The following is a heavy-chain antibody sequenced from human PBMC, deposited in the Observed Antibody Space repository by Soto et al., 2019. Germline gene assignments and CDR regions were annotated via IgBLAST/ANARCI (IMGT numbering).Heavy chain of an antibody. CDR3: AREVGTTVTTVDY. CDR2: IYYSGST. D-gene: IGHD4-17*01. CDR1: GGSVSSGSYY. J-gene: IGHJ4*02. Sequence: QVQLQESGPGLVKPSETLSLTCTVSGGSVSSGSYYWSWIRQPPGKGLEWIGYIYYSGSTNYNPSLQSRVTISVDTSKNQFSLKLSSVTAADTAVYYCAREVGTTVTTVDYWGQGTLVTVSS. V-gene: IGHV4-61*01.